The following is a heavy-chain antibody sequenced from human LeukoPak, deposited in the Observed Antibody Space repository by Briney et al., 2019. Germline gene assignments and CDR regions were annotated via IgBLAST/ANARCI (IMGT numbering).Heavy chain of an antibody. D-gene: IGHD3-22*01. V-gene: IGHV3-48*01. CDR2: ISSSSATI. CDR1: GFSLSAYN. J-gene: IGHJ4*02. Sequence: GGSLRLSCEGSGFSLSAYNMNWVRQAPGKGLESVSYISSSSATIFYADSVKGRFTISRDNSKNTLYLQMNSLRAEDTAVYYCASFNYYDSSGFDYWGQGTLVTVSS. CDR3: ASFNYYDSSGFDY.